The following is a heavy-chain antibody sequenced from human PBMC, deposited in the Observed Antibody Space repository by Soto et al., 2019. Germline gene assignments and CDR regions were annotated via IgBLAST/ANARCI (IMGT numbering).Heavy chain of an antibody. CDR1: GGSISSGGHY. V-gene: IGHV4-31*01. CDR2: IYYSGST. J-gene: IGHJ6*02. CDR3: ARGYDFWSGYPPLGRYYGMDV. D-gene: IGHD3-3*01. Sequence: PSETLSLTCTVSGGSISSGGHYWSWIRQHPGKGLEWIGYIYYSGSTYYNPSLKSQVTISVDTSKNQFSLKLSSVTAADTAVYYCARGYDFWSGYPPLGRYYGMDVWGQGTTVTVSS.